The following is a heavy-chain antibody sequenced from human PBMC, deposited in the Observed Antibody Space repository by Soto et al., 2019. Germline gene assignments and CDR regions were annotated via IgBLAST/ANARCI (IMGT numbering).Heavy chain of an antibody. CDR3: ARLRVVTYFDY. J-gene: IGHJ4*02. V-gene: IGHV4-31*03. Sequence: QVQLQESGPGLVKPSQTLSLTCTVSGDSITNGGYYWSWIRQHPGKGLEWIGYIYYSGSTYYNPSLMDRVSISVDTSNNQFSLKLSSVTAPDTAVYYCARLRVVTYFDYGGQGTLVTVSS. D-gene: IGHD3-3*01. CDR1: GDSITNGGYY. CDR2: IYYSGST.